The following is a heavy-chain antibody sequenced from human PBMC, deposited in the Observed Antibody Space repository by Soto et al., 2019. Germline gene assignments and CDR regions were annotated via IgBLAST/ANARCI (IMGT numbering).Heavy chain of an antibody. J-gene: IGHJ6*02. CDR1: GGSISIYY. D-gene: IGHD1-26*01. CDR2: IYYSGST. CDR3: ARDRGYYYGMDV. V-gene: IGHV4-59*01. Sequence: PSETLSLTCTVSGGSISIYYWSWIRQPPGKGLEWIGYIYYSGSTNYNPSLKSRVTISVDTSKNQFSLKLSSVTAADTAVYYCARDRGYYYGMDVWGQGTTVTVSS.